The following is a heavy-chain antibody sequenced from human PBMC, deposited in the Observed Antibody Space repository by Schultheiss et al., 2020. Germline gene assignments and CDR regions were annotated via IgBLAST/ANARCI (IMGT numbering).Heavy chain of an antibody. J-gene: IGHJ5*02. D-gene: IGHD2-21*01. CDR2: IYYSGST. CDR1: GGSVSSGSYY. V-gene: IGHV4-61*01. Sequence: SETLSLTCTVSGGSVSSGSYYWSWIRQPPGKGLEWIGYIYYSGSTNYNPSLKSRVTISVDTSKNQFSLKLSSVTAADTAVYYCARERAHSFDPWGQGTLVTVSS. CDR3: ARERAHSFDP.